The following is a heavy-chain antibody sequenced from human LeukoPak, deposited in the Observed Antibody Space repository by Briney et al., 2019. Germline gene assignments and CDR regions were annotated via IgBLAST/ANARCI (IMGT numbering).Heavy chain of an antibody. CDR2: INHSGST. Sequence: SETLSLTCAVYGGSFSGYHWSWIRQPPGKGLEWIGEINHSGSTNYNPSLKSRVTISVDTSKNQFSLKLSSVTAADTAVYYCARGIVGATIDYWGQGTLVTVSS. CDR1: GGSFSGYH. D-gene: IGHD1-26*01. J-gene: IGHJ4*02. CDR3: ARGIVGATIDY. V-gene: IGHV4-34*01.